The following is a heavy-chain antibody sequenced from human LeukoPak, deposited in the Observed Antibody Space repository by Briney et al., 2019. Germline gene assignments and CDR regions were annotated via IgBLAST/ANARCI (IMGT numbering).Heavy chain of an antibody. CDR2: IYHSGST. CDR1: GGSISSGGYY. D-gene: IGHD6-13*01. CDR3: ARSYSSSWYYFDY. Sequence: SETLSLTCTVSGGSISSGGYYWSWIRQPPGKGLEWIGYIYHSGSTYYNPSLKSRVTISVDRSKNQFSLKLSSVTAADTAVYYCARSYSSSWYYFDYWGQGTLVTVSS. V-gene: IGHV4-30-2*01. J-gene: IGHJ4*02.